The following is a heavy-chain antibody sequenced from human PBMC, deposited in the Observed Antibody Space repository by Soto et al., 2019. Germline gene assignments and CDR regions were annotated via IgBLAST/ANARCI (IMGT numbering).Heavy chain of an antibody. J-gene: IGHJ3*02. CDR3: XRAPYCSGGSFYSFHDAFDI. Sequence: PGESLKISCKGSGYIFTNYWIVWVLHMPGKCLDCIGIIYPFYSDTRYSPSFQGQFTISADNSIITSYLHCSSLKASYTAMYYFXRAPYCSGGSFYSFHDAFDIWGQGTMVTVSS. V-gene: IGHV5-51*01. CDR1: GYIFTNYW. CDR2: IYPFYSDT. D-gene: IGHD2-15*01.